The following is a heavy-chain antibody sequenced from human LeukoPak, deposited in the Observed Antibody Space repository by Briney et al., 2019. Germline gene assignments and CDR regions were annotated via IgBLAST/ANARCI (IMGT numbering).Heavy chain of an antibody. D-gene: IGHD3-3*01. CDR3: ARDETYYDFWSGYPHRYYYYGMDV. V-gene: IGHV1-69*13. Sequence: ASVKVSCKASGGTFSSYAISWVRQAPGQGLEWMGGIIPIFGTANYAQKFQGRVTTTADESTSTAYMELSSLRSEDTAVYYCARDETYYDFWSGYPHRYYYYGMDVWGQGTTVTVSS. CDR1: GGTFSSYA. J-gene: IGHJ6*02. CDR2: IIPIFGTA.